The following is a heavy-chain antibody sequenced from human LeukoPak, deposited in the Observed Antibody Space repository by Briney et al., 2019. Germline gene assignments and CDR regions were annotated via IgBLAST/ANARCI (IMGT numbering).Heavy chain of an antibody. Sequence: PGRSLRLSCAASRFTFSRYWMHWVRQAPPKGLVWVSRINRDGISTSYADSVKGRFTISRDNAKNTLYLQMNSLRAEDTAVYYCARDGNYYDSSGPADYWGQGTLVTVSS. V-gene: IGHV3-74*01. CDR2: INRDGIST. CDR3: ARDGNYYDSSGPADY. J-gene: IGHJ4*02. D-gene: IGHD3-22*01. CDR1: RFTFSRYW.